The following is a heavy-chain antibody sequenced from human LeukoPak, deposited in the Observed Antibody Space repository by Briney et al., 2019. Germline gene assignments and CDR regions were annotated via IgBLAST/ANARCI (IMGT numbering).Heavy chain of an antibody. V-gene: IGHV4-34*01. CDR2: INHSGST. D-gene: IGHD4-17*01. CDR1: GGSSSGYY. Sequence: SETLSLTCAVYGGSSSGYYWSWIRQPPGKGLEWIGEINHSGSTNYNPSLKSRVTISVDTSKNQFSLKLSSVTAADTAVYYCARVFSAVTTDTYYYYYMDVWGKGTTVTVSS. CDR3: ARVFSAVTTDTYYYYYMDV. J-gene: IGHJ6*03.